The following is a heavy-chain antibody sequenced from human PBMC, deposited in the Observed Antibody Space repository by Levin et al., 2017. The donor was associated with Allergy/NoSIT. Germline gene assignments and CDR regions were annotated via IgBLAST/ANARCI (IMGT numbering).Heavy chain of an antibody. V-gene: IGHV4-30-4*01. D-gene: IGHD2-2*02. J-gene: IGHJ5*02. Sequence: SETLSLTCTVSGGSISSGDYYWSWIRQPPGKGLEWIGYIYYSGSTYYNPSLKSRVTISVDTSKNQFSLKLSSVTAADTAVYYCAREIEVVPAAIHSVRWFDPWGQGTLVTVSS. CDR1: GGSISSGDYY. CDR3: AREIEVVPAAIHSVRWFDP. CDR2: IYYSGST.